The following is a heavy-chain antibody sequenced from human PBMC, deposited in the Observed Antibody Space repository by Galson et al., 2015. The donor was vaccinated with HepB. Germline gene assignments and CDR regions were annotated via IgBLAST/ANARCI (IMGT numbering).Heavy chain of an antibody. Sequence: SLRLSCAASGLTFSDQYMDWVRQAPGKGLEWVAVISYDGSNKYYADSVKGRFTISRDNSKNTLYLQMNSLRAEDTAVYYCAKGAGVARPNRNWFDPWGQGTLVTVSS. J-gene: IGHJ5*02. CDR1: GLTFSDQY. V-gene: IGHV3-30*18. D-gene: IGHD3-10*01. CDR2: ISYDGSNK. CDR3: AKGAGVARPNRNWFDP.